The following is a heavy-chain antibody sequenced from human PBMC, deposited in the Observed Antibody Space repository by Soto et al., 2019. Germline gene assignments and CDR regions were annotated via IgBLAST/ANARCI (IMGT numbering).Heavy chain of an antibody. CDR2: IYYSGST. D-gene: IGHD6-6*01. CDR3: AGGTVAARFWFDP. CDR1: GGSISSYY. J-gene: IGHJ5*02. V-gene: IGHV4-59*01. Sequence: SETLSLTCTVPGGSISSYYWSWIRQPPGKGLEWIGYIYYSGSTNYNPSLKSRVTISVDTSKNQFSLKLSSVTAADTAVYYCAGGTVAARFWFDPWGQGTLVTVSS.